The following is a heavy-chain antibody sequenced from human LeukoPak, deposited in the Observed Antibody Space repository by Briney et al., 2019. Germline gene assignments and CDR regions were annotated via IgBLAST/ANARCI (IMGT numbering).Heavy chain of an antibody. CDR3: ARDKFYYGFDY. J-gene: IGHJ4*02. CDR1: GFTFDENG. Sequence: AGGSLRLSCEASGFTFDENGMSWVRQAPGKGLERVSGINRNGGSTTYADSVKGRFTISRDNAKKYLYLEMNSLRAEDTALYHCARDKFYYGFDYWGQGTLVTVS. V-gene: IGHV3-20*01. D-gene: IGHD4-17*01. CDR2: INRNGGST.